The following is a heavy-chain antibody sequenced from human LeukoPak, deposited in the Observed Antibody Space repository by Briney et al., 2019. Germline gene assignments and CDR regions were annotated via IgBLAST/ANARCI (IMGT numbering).Heavy chain of an antibody. J-gene: IGHJ4*02. CDR1: GFTFSNYW. CDR2: IKEDGSEK. D-gene: IGHD6-19*01. Sequence: GGSLRLSCAASGFTFSNYWMSWVRQAPGKGLERVANIKEDGSEKYYVDSVKGRFTISRDNARNSLYLQTNSLRAEDTAVYYCAKHYVRGLAVANTDYWGQGALVTVSS. CDR3: AKHYVRGLAVANTDY. V-gene: IGHV3-7*03.